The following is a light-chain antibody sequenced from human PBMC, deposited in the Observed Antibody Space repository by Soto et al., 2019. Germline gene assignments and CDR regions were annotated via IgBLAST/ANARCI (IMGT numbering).Light chain of an antibody. CDR1: QSIDNW. J-gene: IGKJ2*01. V-gene: IGKV1-5*01. CDR2: DAS. CDR3: QHYNGYPYT. Sequence: DIQMTQSPSPLFASIGDRVTITCRASQSIDNWLAWYQQKPGKAPHLLIYDASRLETGVPSRFSGSGSGTEFTLTISSLQADDFATYFCQHYNGYPYTFGPGTKLEIK.